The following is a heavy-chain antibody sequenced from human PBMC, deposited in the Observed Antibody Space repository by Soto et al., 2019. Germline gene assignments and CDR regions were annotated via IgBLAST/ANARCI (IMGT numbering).Heavy chain of an antibody. CDR1: GYTFTSYD. Sequence: APAEVCCKASGYTFTSYDINWVRQDTGQGLEWMGWMNPNSGNTGYAQKFQGRVTMTRNTSISTAYMELSSLRSEDTAVYYCARVSSWYFSNGMDVWGQGTTVTVSS. CDR3: ARVSSWYFSNGMDV. V-gene: IGHV1-8*01. CDR2: MNPNSGNT. J-gene: IGHJ6*02. D-gene: IGHD6-13*01.